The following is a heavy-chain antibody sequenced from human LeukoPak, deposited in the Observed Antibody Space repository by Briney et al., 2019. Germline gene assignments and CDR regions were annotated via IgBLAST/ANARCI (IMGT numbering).Heavy chain of an antibody. J-gene: IGHJ5*02. Sequence: PGGSLRLSCAASGFTFSSYAMHWVRQAPGKGLEWVAVISYDGSNKYYADSVKGRFTISRDNSKNTLYLQMNSLRAEDTAVYYCARERGYSYGSNWFDPWGQGTLVTVSS. CDR1: GFTFSSYA. D-gene: IGHD5-18*01. CDR2: ISYDGSNK. V-gene: IGHV3-30-3*01. CDR3: ARERGYSYGSNWFDP.